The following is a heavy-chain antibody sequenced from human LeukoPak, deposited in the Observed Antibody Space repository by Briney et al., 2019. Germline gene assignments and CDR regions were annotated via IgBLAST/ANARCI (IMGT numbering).Heavy chain of an antibody. D-gene: IGHD6-13*01. V-gene: IGHV3-30*02. CDR3: AKGLSWYGSKRSRNWFDP. J-gene: IGHJ5*02. Sequence: PGGSLRLSCAASGFTFSSYGMHWVRQAPGKGLEWVAFIRYDGSNKYYADSVKGRFTISRDNSKNTLYLQMNSLRAEDTAVYYCAKGLSWYGSKRSRNWFDPWGQGTLVTVSS. CDR2: IRYDGSNK. CDR1: GFTFSSYG.